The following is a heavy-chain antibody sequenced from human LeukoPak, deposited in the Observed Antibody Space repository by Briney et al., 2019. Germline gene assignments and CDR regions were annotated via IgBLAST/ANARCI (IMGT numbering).Heavy chain of an antibody. V-gene: IGHV3-23*01. Sequence: GGSLRLSCAASGFTFSSYWMHWVRQAPGKGLEWASTISNSDGSTYYADSVKGRFSISRDNSENTLYLQMNSLRAEDTAVYYCAKATGYLLWGQGTLVTVSS. CDR3: AKATGYLL. CDR2: ISNSDGST. CDR1: GFTFSSYW. D-gene: IGHD1-14*01. J-gene: IGHJ4*02.